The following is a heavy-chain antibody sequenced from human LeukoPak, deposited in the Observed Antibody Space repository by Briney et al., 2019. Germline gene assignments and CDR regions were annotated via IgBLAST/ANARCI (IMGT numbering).Heavy chain of an antibody. J-gene: IGHJ1*01. CDR3: ARPYCSGGTCFPDRRYFQH. CDR2: INHSGNT. Sequence: KPSETLSLTCAVYGGSFSNYYWSWIRQPPGKGLEWIGEINHSGNTNYNPSLKSRVTISVDTSKNQFSLKLSSVTAADTAMYYCARPYCSGGTCFPDRRYFQHWGQGTLVTVSS. V-gene: IGHV4-34*01. D-gene: IGHD2-15*01. CDR1: GGSFSNYY.